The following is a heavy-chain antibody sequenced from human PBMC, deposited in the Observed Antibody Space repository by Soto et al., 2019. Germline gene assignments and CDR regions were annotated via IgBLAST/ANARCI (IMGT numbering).Heavy chain of an antibody. J-gene: IGHJ3*02. V-gene: IGHV5-10-1*01. CDR3: ARPREITLFGVALNDFNI. CDR1: GYSFTSYW. D-gene: IGHD3-3*01. Sequence: PGESRKISCKGSGYSFTSYWISWVRQMPGKGLEWMGRIDPSDSYTNYSPSFQGHVTMSADKSITTAYLHWSSLKASATAIYYCARPREITLFGVALNDFNIWAKGTMVTVS. CDR2: IDPSDSYT.